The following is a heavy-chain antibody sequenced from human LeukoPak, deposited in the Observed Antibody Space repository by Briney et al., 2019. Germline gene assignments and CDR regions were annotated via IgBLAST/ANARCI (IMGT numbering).Heavy chain of an antibody. D-gene: IGHD3-22*01. V-gene: IGHV4-34*01. CDR1: GGSFSGYY. CDR3: ARGAADSSGYLT. CDR2: INHSGST. J-gene: IGHJ3*01. Sequence: SETLSLTCAVYGGSFSGYYWSWIRQPPGKGLEWIGEINHSGSTNYNPSLKSRVTISVDTSKNQFSLKLSSVTAADTAVYYCARGAADSSGYLTWGQGTMVTVSS.